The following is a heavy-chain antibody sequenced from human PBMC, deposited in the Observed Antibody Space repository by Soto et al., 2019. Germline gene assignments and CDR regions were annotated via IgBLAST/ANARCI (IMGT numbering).Heavy chain of an antibody. D-gene: IGHD3-22*01. CDR3: DSSGYHRNPSDY. J-gene: IGHJ4*02. V-gene: IGHV4-59*01. Sequence: SETLSLTCTVSGASITSYYWSWIRQPPGKGLEWIGYIYHSGSTNYNPSLKSRVNISVDTSKNQFSLKLRSVTAADTAVYYYDSSGYHRNPSDYWGQGTLVTVSS. CDR2: IYHSGST. CDR1: GASITSYY.